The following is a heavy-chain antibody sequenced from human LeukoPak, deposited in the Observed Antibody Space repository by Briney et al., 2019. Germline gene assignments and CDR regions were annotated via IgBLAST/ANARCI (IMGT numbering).Heavy chain of an antibody. CDR1: GFTFSSYS. J-gene: IGHJ4*02. CDR2: ISSSSNII. D-gene: IGHD1-1*01. V-gene: IGHV3-48*04. Sequence: GGSLRLSCAASGFTFSSYSMNWVRQAPGKGLDWVSFISSSSNIIHYADSVKGRFTISRDNAKNSVYLEMNSLRGEDTAVYYCARGDSTGTNLDFWGQGTLVTVSS. CDR3: ARGDSTGTNLDF.